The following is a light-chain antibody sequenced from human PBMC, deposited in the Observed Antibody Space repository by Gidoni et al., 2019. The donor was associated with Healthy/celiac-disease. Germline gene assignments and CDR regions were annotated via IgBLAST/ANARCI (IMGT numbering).Light chain of an antibody. J-gene: IGKJ2*04. Sequence: DLQMTPSPSTLSASVGDRVTITCRARQSISSWLAWYQQKPGKAPKLLIYKASSLESGVPSRFSGSGSGTEFTLTISSLQPDDFATYYCQQYNSYSPCSFGQXTKLEIK. CDR3: QQYNSYSPCS. CDR2: KAS. CDR1: QSISSW. V-gene: IGKV1-5*03.